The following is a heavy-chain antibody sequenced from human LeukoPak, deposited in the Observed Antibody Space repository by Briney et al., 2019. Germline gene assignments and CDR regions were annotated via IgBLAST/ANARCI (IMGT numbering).Heavy chain of an antibody. CDR2: ISSSSSYI. CDR3: ARGFERMEFDP. J-gene: IGHJ5*02. CDR1: GFTFSSYS. D-gene: IGHD2-15*01. V-gene: IGHV3-21*04. Sequence: GGSLRLSCAASGFTFSSYSMNWVRQAPGKGLEWVSSISSSSSYIYYADSVKGRFTISRDNAKNSLYLQMNSLRAEDTAVYYCARGFERMEFDPWGQGTLVTVSS.